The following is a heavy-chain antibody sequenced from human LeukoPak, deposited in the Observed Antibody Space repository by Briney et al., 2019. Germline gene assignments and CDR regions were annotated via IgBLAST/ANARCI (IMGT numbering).Heavy chain of an antibody. J-gene: IGHJ4*02. CDR1: GYSLSSGYY. V-gene: IGHV4-38-2*02. Sequence: SETLSLTCTVSGYSLSSGYYWGWIRQPPGKGLEWIGSIYHSGSTYYNPSLKSRVTISVDTSKNQFSLKLSSVTAADTAVYYCARGDYAVDYWGQGTLVTVSS. D-gene: IGHD2-2*01. CDR3: ARGDYAVDY. CDR2: IYHSGST.